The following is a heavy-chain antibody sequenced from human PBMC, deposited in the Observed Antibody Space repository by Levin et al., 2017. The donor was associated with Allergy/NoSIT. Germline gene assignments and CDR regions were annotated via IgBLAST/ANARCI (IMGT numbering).Heavy chain of an antibody. V-gene: IGHV1-2*02. CDR1: GYTFTGYY. CDR3: ARDLWHCSSTSCPENNWFDP. D-gene: IGHD2-2*01. Sequence: ASVKVSCKASGYTFTGYYMHWVRQAPGQGLEWMGWINPNSGGTNYAQKFQGRVTMTRDTSISTAYMELSRLRSDDTAVYYCARDLWHCSSTSCPENNWFDPWGQGTLVTVSS. J-gene: IGHJ5*02. CDR2: INPNSGGT.